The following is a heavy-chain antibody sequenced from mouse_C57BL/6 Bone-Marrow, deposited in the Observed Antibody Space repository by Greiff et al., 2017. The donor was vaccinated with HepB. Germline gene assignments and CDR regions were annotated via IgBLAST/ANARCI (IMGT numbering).Heavy chain of an antibody. Sequence: QVHVKQSGAELARPGASVKLSCKASGYTFTSYGISWVKQRTGQGLEWIGEIYPRSGNTYYNEKFKGKATLTADNSSSTAYMELRSLTSEDSAVYFCARVSIYYYGSNAYWGQGTLVTVSA. J-gene: IGHJ3*01. CDR2: IYPRSGNT. V-gene: IGHV1-81*01. CDR1: GYTFTSYG. D-gene: IGHD1-1*01. CDR3: ARVSIYYYGSNAY.